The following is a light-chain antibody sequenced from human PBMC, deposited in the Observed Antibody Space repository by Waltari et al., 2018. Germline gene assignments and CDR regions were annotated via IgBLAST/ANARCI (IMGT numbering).Light chain of an antibody. CDR3: RSYTSSYTLEAI. Sequence: QAALTQPASVSGSPGQSVTISCTGTSNDVVDYKSVSWYQQYPGKAPTLIIYDVSNRPFGVSDRYSGSKSGSTASLTISGLRPEDEALYHCRSYTSSYTLEAIFGGGTKLTVL. V-gene: IGLV2-14*03. CDR1: SNDVVDYKS. J-gene: IGLJ2*01. CDR2: DVS.